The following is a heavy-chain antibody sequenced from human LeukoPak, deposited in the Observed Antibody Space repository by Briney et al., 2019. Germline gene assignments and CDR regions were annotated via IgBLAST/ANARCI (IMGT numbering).Heavy chain of an antibody. J-gene: IGHJ4*02. CDR3: ARGSSPFDY. CDR2: LFHSGNT. CDR1: GGSISSYY. V-gene: IGHV4-59*08. Sequence: SETLSLTCTVSGGSISSYYWSWIRQPPGKGLEWVGSLFHSGNTNYNPSLKSRVTISLDTSKNRVSLKLSSVTAADTAVYYCARGSSPFDYWGQGTPVTVSS.